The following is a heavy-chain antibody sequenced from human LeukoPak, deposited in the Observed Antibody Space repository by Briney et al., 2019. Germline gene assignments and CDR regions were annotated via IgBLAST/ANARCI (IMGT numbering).Heavy chain of an antibody. V-gene: IGHV3-13*01. CDR1: GFTLSNYD. Sequence: GGSLRLSCAASGFTLSNYDMHLVRQATGEGLEWVSGIDIAGDTYYPGSVRGRFTISRENAENSLYLQMNSLRAGDTGVYYCARTTVTSGPYWYFDLWGRGTLVTVS. CDR3: ARTTVTSGPYWYFDL. CDR2: IDIAGDT. J-gene: IGHJ2*01. D-gene: IGHD4-17*01.